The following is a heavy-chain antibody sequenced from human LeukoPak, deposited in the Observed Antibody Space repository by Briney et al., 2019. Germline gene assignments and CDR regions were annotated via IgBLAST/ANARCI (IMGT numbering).Heavy chain of an antibody. CDR3: AGHRIQLWLLDY. D-gene: IGHD5-18*01. V-gene: IGHV4-39*01. J-gene: IGHJ4*02. CDR1: GGSISSSSYY. Sequence: SETLSLTCTVSGGSISSSSYYWGWIRQPPGKGLEWIGSIYYSGSTYYNPSLKSRVTISVDTSKNQLSLKLSSVTAADTAVYYCAGHRIQLWLLDYWGQGTLVTVSS. CDR2: IYYSGST.